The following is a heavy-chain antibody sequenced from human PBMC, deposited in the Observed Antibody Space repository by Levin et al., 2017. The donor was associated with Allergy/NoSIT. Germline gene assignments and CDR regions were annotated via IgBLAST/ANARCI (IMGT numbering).Heavy chain of an antibody. V-gene: IGHV2-5*01. CDR3: ARVFYCDSSGYFLDH. D-gene: IGHD3-22*01. CDR1: GFSLTTIGMG. J-gene: IGHJ4*02. CDR2: IYWNDDK. Sequence: SGPTLVKPTQTLTLTCSISGFSLTTIGMGVGWIRQSPGKALECLAHIYWNDDKRYNPSLKNRVTVTKDTSKNQVVLTMTNMDPVDTATYYCARVFYCDSSGYFLDHWGQGALVTVSS.